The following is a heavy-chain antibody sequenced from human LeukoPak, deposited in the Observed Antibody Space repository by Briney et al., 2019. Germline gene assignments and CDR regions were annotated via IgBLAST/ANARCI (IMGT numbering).Heavy chain of an antibody. CDR3: ARDFRDGDYVFDY. CDR1: GFTFSSYG. J-gene: IGHJ4*02. CDR2: IRYDGSYK. D-gene: IGHD4-17*01. V-gene: IGHV3-30*02. Sequence: PGGSLRLSCAASGFTFSSYGMHWVRQAPGKGLEWVAFIRYDGSYKYYADSVKGRFTISRDNSKNTLYLQMNSLRAEDTAVYYCARDFRDGDYVFDYWGQGTLVTVSS.